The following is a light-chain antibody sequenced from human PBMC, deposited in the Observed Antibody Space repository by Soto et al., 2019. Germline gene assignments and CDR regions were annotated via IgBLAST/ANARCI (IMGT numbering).Light chain of an antibody. J-gene: IGKJ1*01. CDR3: QQYFEWPPMT. Sequence: EIVLTQAPATLSLSPGERATLSRRSSQSVGNNLAWYQQKPGQAPGLLIYEASTRATGIPARFSGSGSGTEFTLTISSLRSEDSAIYYCQQYFEWPPMTFGQGTKVHIK. V-gene: IGKV3D-15*01. CDR1: QSVGNN. CDR2: EAS.